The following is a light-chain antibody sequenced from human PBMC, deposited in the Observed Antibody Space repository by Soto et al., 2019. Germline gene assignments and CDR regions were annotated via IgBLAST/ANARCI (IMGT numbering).Light chain of an antibody. Sequence: DIVLTQFPGALSLSPGERATLSCRAIQSLSINLAWYQRKPGKNPRLLIDGACGSATGIADRFSGSGSVTDFTLTISILVLEDVAVYYCHQYGGSPETFSLGTKVYIK. CDR1: QSLSIN. J-gene: IGKJ1*01. V-gene: IGKV3-20*01. CDR2: GAC. CDR3: HQYGGSPET.